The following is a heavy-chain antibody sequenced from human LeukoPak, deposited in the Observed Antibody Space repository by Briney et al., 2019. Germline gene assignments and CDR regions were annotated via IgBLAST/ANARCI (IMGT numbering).Heavy chain of an antibody. Sequence: GASVKVSCKASGCTFTGYYMHWVRQAPGQGLEWMGWINPNSGGTNYAQKFQGRVTMTRDTSISTAYMELSRLRSDDTAVYYCARDWGIAAHPRRIFDPWGQGTLVTVSS. CDR3: ARDWGIAAHPRRIFDP. CDR1: GCTFTGYY. CDR2: INPNSGGT. V-gene: IGHV1-2*02. D-gene: IGHD6-13*01. J-gene: IGHJ5*02.